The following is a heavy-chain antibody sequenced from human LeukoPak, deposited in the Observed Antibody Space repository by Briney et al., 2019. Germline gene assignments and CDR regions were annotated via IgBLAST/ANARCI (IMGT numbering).Heavy chain of an antibody. CDR1: GFTFSTYW. CDR2: IKYDGREK. V-gene: IGHV3-7*01. Sequence: PGGSLRLSCAASGFTFSTYWMSWVRQAPGKGLEWVANIKYDGREKYYVDSVKGRFTISRDNSKNTLYLQMNSLRAEDTAVYYCANQCGGNCFNDYWGQGTLVTVSS. CDR3: ANQCGGNCFNDY. D-gene: IGHD2-21*02. J-gene: IGHJ4*02.